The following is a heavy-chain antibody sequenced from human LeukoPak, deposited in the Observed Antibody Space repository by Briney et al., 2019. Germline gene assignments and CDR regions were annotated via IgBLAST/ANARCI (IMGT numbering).Heavy chain of an antibody. CDR2: IYYSGST. Sequence: SETLSLTCTVSGGSFNNYGWSWIRQPPGKGLEWIGYIYYSGSTNYNPSLKGRVTISVDTSKNQFSLKLSSVTAADTAVYYRARHAPYRSSWYVADTFDIWGQGTMVTVSS. CDR1: GGSFNNYG. CDR3: ARHAPYRSSWYVADTFDI. J-gene: IGHJ3*02. V-gene: IGHV4-59*08. D-gene: IGHD6-13*01.